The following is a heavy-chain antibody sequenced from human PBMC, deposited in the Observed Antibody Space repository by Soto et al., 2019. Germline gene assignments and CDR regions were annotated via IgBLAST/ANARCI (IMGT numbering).Heavy chain of an antibody. V-gene: IGHV4-59*01. D-gene: IGHD3-9*01. Sequence: SETLSLTCTVSNGSITNFHWSWIRQPPGKGLEGIGNIYFSGSTNYTPSLKSRVTMSIDTSKNEFSLTLISVTAADTAAYYCAAYDSEGYFDYRGQGALVTVSS. CDR3: AAYDSEGYFDY. J-gene: IGHJ4*02. CDR2: IYFSGST. CDR1: NGSITNFH.